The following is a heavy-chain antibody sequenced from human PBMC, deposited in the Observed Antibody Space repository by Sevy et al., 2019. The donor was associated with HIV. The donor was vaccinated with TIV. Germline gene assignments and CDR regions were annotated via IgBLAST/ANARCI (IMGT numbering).Heavy chain of an antibody. Sequence: ASVKVSCKASGGTFSNYAISWVRQAPGQGLEWMGGFIPMFDTANSAQKFQGRVTLTADGSTSTAYMELRSLRSEDTAVYYCASSYYGSSGYSPLYYYGMDVWGQGTTVTVSS. CDR1: GGTFSNYA. CDR2: FIPMFDTA. V-gene: IGHV1-69*13. CDR3: ASSYYGSSGYSPLYYYGMDV. J-gene: IGHJ6*02. D-gene: IGHD3-22*01.